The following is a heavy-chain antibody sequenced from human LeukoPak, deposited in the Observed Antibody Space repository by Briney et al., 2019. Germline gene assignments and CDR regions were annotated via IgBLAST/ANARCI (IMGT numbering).Heavy chain of an antibody. CDR3: ARDWDSSGYPGNDAFDI. CDR2: IIPIFGTA. V-gene: IGHV1-69*05. CDR1: GYTFTSYG. Sequence: GASVKVSCKASGYTFTSYGISWVRQAPGQGLEWMGRIIPIFGTANYAQKFQGRVTITTDESTSTAYMELSSLRSEDTAVYYCARDWDSSGYPGNDAFDIWGQGTMVTVSS. D-gene: IGHD3-22*01. J-gene: IGHJ3*02.